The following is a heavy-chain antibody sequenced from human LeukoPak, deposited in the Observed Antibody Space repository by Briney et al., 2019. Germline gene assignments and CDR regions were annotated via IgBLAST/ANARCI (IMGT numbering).Heavy chain of an antibody. CDR2: IRYDGSNK. V-gene: IGHV3-30*02. Sequence: GGSLRLSCAASGFTFSSYGMHWVRQAPGKGLEWVAFIRYDGSNKYYADSVKGRFTISRDNSKNTLYLQMNSLRVEDTAVYYCAKVTELTMARGGVPYYYMDVWGKGTTVTVSS. J-gene: IGHJ6*03. D-gene: IGHD3-10*01. CDR3: AKVTELTMARGGVPYYYMDV. CDR1: GFTFSSYG.